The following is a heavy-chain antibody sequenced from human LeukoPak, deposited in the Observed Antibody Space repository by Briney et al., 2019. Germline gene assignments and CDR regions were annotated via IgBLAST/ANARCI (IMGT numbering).Heavy chain of an antibody. V-gene: IGHV1-69*06. CDR1: GYTFNSYA. CDR3: ARGPRNVVVIRRNWFDP. Sequence: SVKVSCKASGYTFNSYAISWVRQAPGQGLGWMGGIIPIFGTANYAQKFQGRVTITADKSTSTAYMELSSLRSEDTAVYYCARGPRNVVVIRRNWFDPWGQGTLVTVSS. D-gene: IGHD3-22*01. J-gene: IGHJ5*02. CDR2: IIPIFGTA.